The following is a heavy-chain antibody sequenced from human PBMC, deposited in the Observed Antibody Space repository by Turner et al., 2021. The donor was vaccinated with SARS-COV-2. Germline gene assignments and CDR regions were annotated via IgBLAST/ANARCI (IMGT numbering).Heavy chain of an antibody. D-gene: IGHD3-22*01. Sequence: QVQLQQWGAGLLKPSETLSLTCAVSGGSFSGYHWSWIRQSPGKGLEWIGEINHRRTTKYNPSLESRVTISVDTPKNQLSLKLSSVTAADTAVYYCATPSVSYDSSGYFHFDLWGRGTLVTVSS. CDR1: GGSFSGYH. CDR3: ATPSVSYDSSGYFHFDL. J-gene: IGHJ2*01. V-gene: IGHV4-34*01. CDR2: INHRRTT.